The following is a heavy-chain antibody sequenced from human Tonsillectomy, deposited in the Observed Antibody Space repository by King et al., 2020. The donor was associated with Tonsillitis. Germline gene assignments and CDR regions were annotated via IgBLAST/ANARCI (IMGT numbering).Heavy chain of an antibody. J-gene: IGHJ4*02. Sequence: QLVQSGAEVKKPGASVKVSCKASGYTFTSYDINWVRQATGQGLEWMGWMNPNSGNTGYAQKFQGRVTMPRNTSISTAYMELSSLRSEDTAVYYCARGRVGATKARRYFDYWGQGTLVTVSS. CDR1: GYTFTSYD. V-gene: IGHV1-8*01. CDR3: ARGRVGATKARRYFDY. CDR2: MNPNSGNT. D-gene: IGHD1-26*01.